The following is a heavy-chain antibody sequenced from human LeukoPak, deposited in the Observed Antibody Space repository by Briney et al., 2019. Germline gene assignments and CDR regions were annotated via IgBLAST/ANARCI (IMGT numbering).Heavy chain of an antibody. Sequence: GGSLRLSCAASGFSFGGHYMSWVRQAPGKGPEWISYISGNGGDIAYADSAKGRFTISRDNAKNLLHLQMNSLRVEDTAVYHCVRQAGGAGGQWGQGTLIAVSS. D-gene: IGHD1-26*01. CDR2: ISGNGGDI. CDR3: VRQAGGAGGQ. V-gene: IGHV3/OR16-9*01. CDR1: GFSFGGHY. J-gene: IGHJ4*02.